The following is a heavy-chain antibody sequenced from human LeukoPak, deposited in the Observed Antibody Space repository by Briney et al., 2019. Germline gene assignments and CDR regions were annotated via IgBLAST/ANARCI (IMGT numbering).Heavy chain of an antibody. J-gene: IGHJ4*02. D-gene: IGHD6-6*01. CDR1: GGSISSSSYY. V-gene: IGHV4-39*01. Sequence: SETLSLTCTVSGGSISSSSYYWGWIRQPPGKGLEWIGSIYYSGSTYYNPSLKSRVTISVDTSKNQFSLKLSSVTAADTAVYYCARQGYSSSVGFDYWGQGTLVTVSS. CDR3: ARQGYSSSVGFDY. CDR2: IYYSGST.